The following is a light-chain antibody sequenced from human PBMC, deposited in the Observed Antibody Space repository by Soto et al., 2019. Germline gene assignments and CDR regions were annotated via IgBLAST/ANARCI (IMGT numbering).Light chain of an antibody. V-gene: IGKV1-33*01. J-gene: IGKJ5*01. CDR1: HDIRKY. Sequence: DIQMTQSPSSLSASVGDRVTITCQASHDIRKYLNWYQQKPGKAPKLLIYDASNMETGVPSGFTGSGSGTDFTFTISSLQPEDIATYYCQQYEIFPITFGQGTRLGIK. CDR2: DAS. CDR3: QQYEIFPIT.